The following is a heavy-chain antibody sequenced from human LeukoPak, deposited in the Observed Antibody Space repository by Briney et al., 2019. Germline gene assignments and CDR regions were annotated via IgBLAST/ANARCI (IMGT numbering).Heavy chain of an antibody. CDR3: ARPYYDSSGYSPGY. CDR2: ISRSSSYI. CDR1: GFTFSSYS. V-gene: IGHV3-21*01. Sequence: GGSLRLSCAASGFTFSSYSMNWVRQAPGKGLEWVSSISRSSSYIYYADSVKGRFTISRDNAKNTLYLQMNRLRAEDTAVYYCARPYYDSSGYSPGYWGQGTLVTVSS. D-gene: IGHD3-22*01. J-gene: IGHJ4*02.